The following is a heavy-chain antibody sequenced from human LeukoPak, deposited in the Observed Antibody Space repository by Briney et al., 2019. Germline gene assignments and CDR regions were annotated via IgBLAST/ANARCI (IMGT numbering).Heavy chain of an antibody. D-gene: IGHD6-13*01. CDR2: IYYSGST. V-gene: IGHV4-59*08. Sequence: KPSETLSLTCTVSGRSISIYYWSWIRQPPGRGREWIGYIYYSGSTNYNLSLKSRVTISVDTSKNQFSLKLSSVTAADTAVYYCARQHSRSWSYYFDYWGEGTLVTVSS. J-gene: IGHJ4*02. CDR3: ARQHSRSWSYYFDY. CDR1: GRSISIYY.